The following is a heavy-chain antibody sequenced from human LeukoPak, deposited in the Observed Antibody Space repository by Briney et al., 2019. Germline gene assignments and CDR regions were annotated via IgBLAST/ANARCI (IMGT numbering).Heavy chain of an antibody. V-gene: IGHV3-72*01. J-gene: IGHJ2*01. CDR3: GRIRGSYLHWYFDL. CDR2: VRNKANSYIT. CDR1: GFTFSDHY. Sequence: PGGSLRLSCAASGFTFSDHYMDWVRQAPGKGLEWVGRVRNKANSYITMYAASVKVRFTISRNDSENSLYLQMNSLKTEDTAVYYCGRIRGSYLHWYFDLWGRGTLVTVSS. D-gene: IGHD1-26*01.